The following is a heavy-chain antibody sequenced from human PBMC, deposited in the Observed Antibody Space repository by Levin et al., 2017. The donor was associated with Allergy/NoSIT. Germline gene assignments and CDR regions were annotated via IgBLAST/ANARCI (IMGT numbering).Heavy chain of an antibody. Sequence: GGSLRLSCAASGFTFSSYAMSWVRQAPGKGLEWVSAISGSGGSTYYADSVKGRFTISRDNSKNTLYLQMNSLRAEDTAVYYCAKATHSSGFWGGYYYYYMDVWGKGTTVTVSS. CDR3: AKATHSSGFWGGYYYYYMDV. J-gene: IGHJ6*03. CDR2: ISGSGGST. D-gene: IGHD6-19*01. V-gene: IGHV3-23*01. CDR1: GFTFSSYA.